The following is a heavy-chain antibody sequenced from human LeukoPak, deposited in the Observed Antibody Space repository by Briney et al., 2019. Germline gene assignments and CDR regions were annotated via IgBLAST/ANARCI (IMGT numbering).Heavy chain of an antibody. CDR2: IKEDGSKK. CDR3: ARDTDITASVYFFDY. J-gene: IGHJ4*02. D-gene: IGHD6-6*01. Sequence: GGSLRLSCVASGFSFRNYWMSWVRQAPGKGLEWVANIKEDGSKKNHLDSVKGRFTISRDNAKNSLYLQMNSLRAEDTAVYYCARDTDITASVYFFDYWGQGALVTVSS. CDR1: GFSFRNYW. V-gene: IGHV3-7*01.